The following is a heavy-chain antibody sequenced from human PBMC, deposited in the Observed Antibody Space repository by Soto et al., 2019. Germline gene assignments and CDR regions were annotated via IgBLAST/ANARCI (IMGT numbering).Heavy chain of an antibody. CDR1: GFTFISYA. V-gene: IGHV3-30-3*01. Sequence: WGSLRLSCAASGFTFISYAMHWVRQAPGKGLEWVAVISYDGSNKYYADSVKGRFTISRDNSKNTLYLQMNSLRAEDTAVYYCARGSPVLFDYWGQGTLVTV. CDR3: ARGSPVLFDY. CDR2: ISYDGSNK. D-gene: IGHD1-20*01. J-gene: IGHJ4*02.